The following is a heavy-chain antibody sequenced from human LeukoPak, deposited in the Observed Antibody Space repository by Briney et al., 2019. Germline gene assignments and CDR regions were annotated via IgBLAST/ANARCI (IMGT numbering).Heavy chain of an antibody. D-gene: IGHD5-12*01. CDR3: AKEPNEIVATIWNALDI. V-gene: IGHV3-23*01. Sequence: GGTLRLSCAASGFTFSSYAMSWVRQAPGKGLEWVSDIIGSGGSTYYADSVKGRFTISRDNSKNTLYLQMNSLRAEDTAVYYCAKEPNEIVATIWNALDIWGQGTMVTVSS. CDR2: IIGSGGST. J-gene: IGHJ3*02. CDR1: GFTFSSYA.